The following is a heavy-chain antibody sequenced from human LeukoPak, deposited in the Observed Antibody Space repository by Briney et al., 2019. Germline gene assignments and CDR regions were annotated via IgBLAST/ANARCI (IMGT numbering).Heavy chain of an antibody. V-gene: IGHV5-51*01. Sequence: GESLKISCKGSGYSFTSYWIGWVRQMPGKGLEWMGIIYPGDSDTRYSPSFQGQVTISADKSISTAYLQWSSLKASDTAMYYCARQAAYYYDSSGYYYAGYWGQGTPVTVSS. CDR3: ARQAAYYYDSSGYYYAGY. CDR2: IYPGDSDT. J-gene: IGHJ4*02. D-gene: IGHD3-22*01. CDR1: GYSFTSYW.